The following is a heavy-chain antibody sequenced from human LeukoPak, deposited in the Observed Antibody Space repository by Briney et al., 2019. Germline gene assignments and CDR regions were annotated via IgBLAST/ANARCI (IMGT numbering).Heavy chain of an antibody. D-gene: IGHD3-3*01. CDR2: IIPIFGTA. CDR3: ASLKLPSGYDFWSGYPFDAFDI. J-gene: IGHJ3*02. Sequence: GASVKASCKASGGTFSSYAISWVRQSPGQGLEWMGGIIPIFGTANYAQKFQGRVTITTDESTSTAYMELSSLRSEDTAVYYCASLKLPSGYDFWSGYPFDAFDIWGQGTMVTVSS. CDR1: GGTFSSYA. V-gene: IGHV1-69*05.